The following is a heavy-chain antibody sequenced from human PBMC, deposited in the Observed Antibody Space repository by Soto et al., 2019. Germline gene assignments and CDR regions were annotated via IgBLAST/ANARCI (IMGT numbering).Heavy chain of an antibody. D-gene: IGHD3-22*01. Sequence: PGGSLRLSCAASGFTFSSYAMSWVRQAPGKGLEWVSAISGSGGSTYYADSVKGRFTISRDNSKNTLYLQMNSLRAEDTAVYYCAKGVTMIVVVTRFDYWGQGTLVTVSS. J-gene: IGHJ4*02. CDR3: AKGVTMIVVVTRFDY. V-gene: IGHV3-23*01. CDR1: GFTFSSYA. CDR2: ISGSGGST.